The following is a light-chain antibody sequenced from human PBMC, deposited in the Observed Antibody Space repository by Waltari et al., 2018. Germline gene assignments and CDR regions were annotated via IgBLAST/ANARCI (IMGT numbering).Light chain of an antibody. CDR3: GSYAGSKILL. V-gene: IGLV2-8*01. Sequence: QSALTQPPAAFGSPGQSATISCTGTSRYVGFYDYVSWYQQRPGKAPKLIIYAVTARPSGVPDRVSGSKSGNTASLTVFGLQTEDEDTYYCGSYAGSKILLFGGGTELAVL. CDR1: SRYVGFYDY. J-gene: IGLJ3*02. CDR2: AVT.